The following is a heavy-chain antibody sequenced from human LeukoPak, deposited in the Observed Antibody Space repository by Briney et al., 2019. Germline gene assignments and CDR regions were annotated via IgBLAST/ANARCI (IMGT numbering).Heavy chain of an antibody. CDR2: INPNSGGT. CDR1: GYTFTGYY. CDR3: ARGRYDILTLGDY. J-gene: IGHJ4*02. Sequence: ASVKVSFKASGYTFTGYYMHWVRQAPGQGLEWMGWINPNSGGTNYAQKFQGRVTMTRDTSISTAYMELSRLRSDDTAVYYCARGRYDILTLGDYWGQGTLVTVSS. V-gene: IGHV1-2*02. D-gene: IGHD3-9*01.